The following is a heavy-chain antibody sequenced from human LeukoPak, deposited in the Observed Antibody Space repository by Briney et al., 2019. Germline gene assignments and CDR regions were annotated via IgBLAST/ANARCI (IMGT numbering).Heavy chain of an antibody. CDR1: GGSISSYY. CDR2: IYYSGST. V-gene: IGHV4-4*07. CDR3: ASSSGYYLSSWFDP. Sequence: SETLSLTCTVSGGSISSYYWSWIRQPAGKGLEWIGRIYYSGSTYYNPSLKSRVTISVDTSKNQFSLKLSSVTAADTAVYYCASSSGYYLSSWFDPWGQGTLVTVSS. J-gene: IGHJ5*02. D-gene: IGHD3-22*01.